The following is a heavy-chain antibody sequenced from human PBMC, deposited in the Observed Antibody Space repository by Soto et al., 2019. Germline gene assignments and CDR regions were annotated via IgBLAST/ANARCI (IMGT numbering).Heavy chain of an antibody. CDR3: AREDYYDTGYYVV. Sequence: SETLSLTCTVSGRSMSGYYWSWIRQPAGERLEWIGRIYTSGTTDFNPSLKGRVAMSVDTSKNQFSLKLTSVTAADTALYYCAREDYYDTGYYVVWGQGTQVTVSS. D-gene: IGHD3-9*01. V-gene: IGHV4-4*07. CDR1: GRSMSGYY. J-gene: IGHJ4*02. CDR2: IYTSGTT.